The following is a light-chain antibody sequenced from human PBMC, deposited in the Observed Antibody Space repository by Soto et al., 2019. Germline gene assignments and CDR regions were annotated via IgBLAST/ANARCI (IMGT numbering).Light chain of an antibody. J-gene: IGKJ2*01. V-gene: IGKV1-39*01. CDR3: QQSYSPPRT. CDR2: AAS. Sequence: DIQMTQSPSSLSASIGDRVTITCRASQSVRTHLNWYHQKPGKAPELLIYAASSLQAGVPSRFSGSGSGPDFTLTISSLHPEDFGDYYCQQSYSPPRTFGQGTNLEIK. CDR1: QSVRTH.